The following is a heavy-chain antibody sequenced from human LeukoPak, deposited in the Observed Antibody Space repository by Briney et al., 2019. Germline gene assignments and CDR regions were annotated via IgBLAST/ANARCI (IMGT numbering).Heavy chain of an antibody. CDR3: AKAVDPGIAADY. CDR1: GFTFSSYG. J-gene: IGHJ4*02. CDR2: IRYDGSNK. D-gene: IGHD6-13*01. V-gene: IGHV3-30*02. Sequence: GGSLRLSCAASGFTFSSYGMHWVRQAPGKGLEWVAFIRYDGSNKYYADSVKGRFTISRDNSRNTLYLQMNSLRAEDTAVYYCAKAVDPGIAADYWGQGRLVTVSS.